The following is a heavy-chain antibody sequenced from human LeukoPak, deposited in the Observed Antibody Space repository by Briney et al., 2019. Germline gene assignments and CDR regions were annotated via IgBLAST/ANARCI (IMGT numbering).Heavy chain of an antibody. D-gene: IGHD1-26*01. Sequence: GGSLRLSCAASGFTFSSYGMHWVRQAPGKGLEWVAFMRYDASNKYYADSVKGRFTISRDNSNNTLYLQMNSLRREDTAVYYCAKLALAIVGADYWGQGTLVTVSS. CDR2: MRYDASNK. CDR1: GFTFSSYG. CDR3: AKLALAIVGADY. V-gene: IGHV3-30*02. J-gene: IGHJ4*02.